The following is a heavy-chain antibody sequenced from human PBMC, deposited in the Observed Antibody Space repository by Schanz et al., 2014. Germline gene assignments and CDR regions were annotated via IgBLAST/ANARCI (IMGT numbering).Heavy chain of an antibody. Sequence: EVQLVESGGGLVKPVGSLRLSCAASGFTFNNFGMNWVRQAPGKGLEWVSCITGGSTTYTYYADSVRGRFTISRDNSKNTLYLQMNSLRGDDTAVYYCARADYSSSWNGFDIWGQGTMVTVSS. V-gene: IGHV3-21*01. CDR1: GFTFNNFG. J-gene: IGHJ3*02. D-gene: IGHD6-13*01. CDR3: ARADYSSSWNGFDI. CDR2: ITGGSTTYT.